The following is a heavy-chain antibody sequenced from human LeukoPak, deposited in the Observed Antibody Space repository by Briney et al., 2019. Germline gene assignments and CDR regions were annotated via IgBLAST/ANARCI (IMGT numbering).Heavy chain of an antibody. CDR1: DGSISSGSYY. Sequence: SETLSPTCIVSDGSISSGSYYWGWIRQPPGKGLEWLGSFYYSGGTYYNPSLKSRVTISVDTSKNQFSLKLSSVTAADTAVYYCARIITMVVSLPSHFDYWGQGTLVAVSS. V-gene: IGHV4-39*01. D-gene: IGHD3-22*01. J-gene: IGHJ4*02. CDR3: ARIITMVVSLPSHFDY. CDR2: FYYSGGT.